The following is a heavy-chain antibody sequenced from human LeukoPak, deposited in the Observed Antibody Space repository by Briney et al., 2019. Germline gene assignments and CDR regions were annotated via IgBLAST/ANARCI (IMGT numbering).Heavy chain of an antibody. CDR3: ARGYGGNTHEYFQH. Sequence: SETLSLTCAVSGGSISSSNWWSWVRQPPGQGLEWIGEIYHSGSTNYNPSLKSRVTISVDTSKNQFSLKLSSVTAADTAVYYCARGYGGNTHEYFQHWGQGTLVTVSS. J-gene: IGHJ1*01. D-gene: IGHD4-23*01. CDR2: IYHSGST. CDR1: GGSISSSNW. V-gene: IGHV4-4*02.